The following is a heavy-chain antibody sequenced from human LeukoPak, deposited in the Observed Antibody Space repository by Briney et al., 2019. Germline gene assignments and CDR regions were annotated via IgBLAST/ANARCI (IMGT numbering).Heavy chain of an antibody. CDR3: ARATHCSSATCYAFDI. V-gene: IGHV4-59*01. Sequence: SETLSLTCTVSGGSISSYYWSWIRQPPGKGLEWIGYIYYSGSTNYNPSLKSRVTISVDTSRNQFSLKLSSVTAADTAVYYCARATHCSSATCYAFDIWGQGTMVTVSS. D-gene: IGHD2-2*01. J-gene: IGHJ3*02. CDR2: IYYSGST. CDR1: GGSISSYY.